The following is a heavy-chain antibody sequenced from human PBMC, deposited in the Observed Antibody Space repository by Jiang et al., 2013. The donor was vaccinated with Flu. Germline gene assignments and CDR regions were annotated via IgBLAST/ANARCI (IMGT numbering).Heavy chain of an antibody. CDR1: GDSVSSNSAA. CDR2: TYYRSKWYN. J-gene: IGHJ5*02. Sequence: QTLSLTCDISGDSVSSNSAAWNWIRQSPSRGLEWLGRTYYRSKWYNDYAVSVKSRITINPDTSKNQFSLQLNSVTPEDTAVYYCARDLVITMVRGVITYNWFDPWGQGPWSPSPQ. D-gene: IGHD3-10*01. V-gene: IGHV6-1*01. CDR3: ARDLVITMVRGVITYNWFDP.